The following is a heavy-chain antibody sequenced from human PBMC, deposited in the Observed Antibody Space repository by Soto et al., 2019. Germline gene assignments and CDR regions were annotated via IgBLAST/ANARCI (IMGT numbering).Heavy chain of an antibody. CDR3: ARDLGYALPDY. CDR2: INPSGGST. J-gene: IGHJ4*02. CDR1: GYIFTSYY. V-gene: IGHV1-46*01. D-gene: IGHD2-15*01. Sequence: ASVKVSCKAVGYIFTSYYIHWVRQAPGQGLEWMGLINPSGGSTNYAQKFQGRVTITRDTSASTAYMELSSLRSEDTAVYYCARDLGYALPDYWGQGTLVTVSS.